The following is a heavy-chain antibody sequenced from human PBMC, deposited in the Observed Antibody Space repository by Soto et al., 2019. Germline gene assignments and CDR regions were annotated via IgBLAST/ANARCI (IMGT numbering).Heavy chain of an antibody. J-gene: IGHJ4*02. Sequence: PGGSLRLSCAASGFTFSSYAMSWVRQAPGKGLEWVSAISGSGGSTYYADSVKGRFTISRDNSKNTLYLQMNSLRAEDTAVYYCAEDEGYSSGWSFDYWGQGTLVTVSS. CDR3: AEDEGYSSGWSFDY. CDR1: GFTFSSYA. V-gene: IGHV3-23*01. D-gene: IGHD6-19*01. CDR2: ISGSGGST.